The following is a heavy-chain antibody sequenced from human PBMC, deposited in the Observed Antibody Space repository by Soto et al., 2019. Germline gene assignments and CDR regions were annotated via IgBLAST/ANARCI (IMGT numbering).Heavy chain of an antibody. CDR2: IYYSGST. CDR1: GGSISSGGYY. D-gene: IGHD3-22*01. CDR3: ARSLILEDYEQDAFDI. V-gene: IGHV4-31*03. J-gene: IGHJ3*02. Sequence: QVQLQESGPGLVKPSQTLSLTCTVSGGSISSGGYYWSWIRQHPGKGLEWIGYIYYSGSTYYNPSLKSRVTISVDTSKNQFSLKLSSVTAADTAVYYCARSLILEDYEQDAFDIWGQGTMVTVSS.